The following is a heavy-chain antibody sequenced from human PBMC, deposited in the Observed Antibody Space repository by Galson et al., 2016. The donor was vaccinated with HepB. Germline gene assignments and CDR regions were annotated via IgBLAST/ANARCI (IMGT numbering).Heavy chain of an antibody. Sequence: SLRLSCAASGFTFSSYSMTWVRQAPGKGLGWVSTITYSGDNTYYADSVRGRFTISRDSSKNSLYLQMNSLRADDTAIYYCAKNSHGFPPDYWGQGTLVTVSS. CDR2: ITYSGDNT. J-gene: IGHJ4*02. V-gene: IGHV3-23*01. D-gene: IGHD3-10*01. CDR3: AKNSHGFPPDY. CDR1: GFTFSSYS.